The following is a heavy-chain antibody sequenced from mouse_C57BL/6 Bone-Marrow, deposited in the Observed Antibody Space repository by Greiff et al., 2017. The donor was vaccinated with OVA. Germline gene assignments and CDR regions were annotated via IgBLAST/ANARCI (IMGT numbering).Heavy chain of an antibody. J-gene: IGHJ2*01. CDR3: TRQLYY. Sequence: VQLQQSGAELVKPGASVKLSCKASGYTFTDYSINWVKQRPGQGLEWIGKIGPGSGSTYYNEKFKGKTTLTADKTSSTSYMQLSSLTSEDSAVYFCTRQLYYWGQGTTLTVSS. V-gene: IGHV1-77*01. CDR1: GYTFTDYS. D-gene: IGHD3-2*01. CDR2: IGPGSGST.